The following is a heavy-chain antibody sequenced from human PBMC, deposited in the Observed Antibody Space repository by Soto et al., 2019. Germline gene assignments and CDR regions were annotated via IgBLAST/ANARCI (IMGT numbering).Heavy chain of an antibody. CDR3: ARDPVVRGVILNWFDP. Sequence: GGSLRLSCAASGLTFSSYGMHWVRQAPGKGLEWVAVIWYDGSNKYYADSVKGRFTISRDNSKNTLYLQMNSLRAEDTAVYYCARDPVVRGVILNWFDPWGQGTLVTVSS. D-gene: IGHD3-10*01. V-gene: IGHV3-33*01. J-gene: IGHJ5*02. CDR2: IWYDGSNK. CDR1: GLTFSSYG.